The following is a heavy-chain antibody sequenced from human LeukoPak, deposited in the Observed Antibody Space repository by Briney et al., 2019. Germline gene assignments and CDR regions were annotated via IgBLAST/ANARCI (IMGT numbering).Heavy chain of an antibody. CDR3: AREAVAAYY. V-gene: IGHV4-34*01. D-gene: IGHD6-19*01. J-gene: IGHJ4*02. Sequence: PSETPSLTCAVYGGSFSGYYWSWIRQPPGKGLEWIGEINHSGSTNYNPSLKSRVTISVDTSKNQFSLKLSSVTAADTAVYYCAREAVAAYYWGQGTLVTVSS. CDR1: GGSFSGYY. CDR2: INHSGST.